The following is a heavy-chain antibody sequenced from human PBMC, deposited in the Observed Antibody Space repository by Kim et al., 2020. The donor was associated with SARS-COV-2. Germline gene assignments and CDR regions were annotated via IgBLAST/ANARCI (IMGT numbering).Heavy chain of an antibody. Sequence: GGSLRLSCAASGFTFSSYAMSWVRQAPGKGLEWVSAISGSGGSTYYADSVKGRFTISRDNSKNTLYLQMNSLRAEDTAVYYCAKEGDYGDYIGRRRGYYFDYWGQGTLVTVSS. CDR2: ISGSGGST. CDR1: GFTFSSYA. CDR3: AKEGDYGDYIGRRRGYYFDY. D-gene: IGHD4-17*01. J-gene: IGHJ4*02. V-gene: IGHV3-23*01.